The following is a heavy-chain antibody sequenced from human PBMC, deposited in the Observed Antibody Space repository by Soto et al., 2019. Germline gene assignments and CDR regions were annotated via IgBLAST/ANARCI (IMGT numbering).Heavy chain of an antibody. Sequence: ASVKVSFKASGYTFTSYYMHWVRQAPGQGLEWMGIINPSGGSTSYAQKFQGRVTMTRDTSTSTVYMELSSLRSEDTAVYYCARDARPYYDSSGYYPFFDYWGQGTLVTVSS. CDR3: ARDARPYYDSSGYYPFFDY. CDR2: INPSGGST. V-gene: IGHV1-46*01. J-gene: IGHJ4*02. D-gene: IGHD3-22*01. CDR1: GYTFTSYY.